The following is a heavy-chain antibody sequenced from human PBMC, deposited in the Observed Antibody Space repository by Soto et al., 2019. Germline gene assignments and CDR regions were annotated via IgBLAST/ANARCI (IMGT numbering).Heavy chain of an antibody. D-gene: IGHD3-22*01. Sequence: PSETLSLTCTVSGGSISSYYWSWIRQPPGRVLEWIGYIYYSGSTNYNPSLKSRVTISVDTSKNQFSLKLSSVTAADTAVYYCARESIYYDSTFPDAFDIWGQGTMVTVSS. V-gene: IGHV4-59*01. CDR1: GGSISSYY. J-gene: IGHJ3*02. CDR3: ARESIYYDSTFPDAFDI. CDR2: IYYSGST.